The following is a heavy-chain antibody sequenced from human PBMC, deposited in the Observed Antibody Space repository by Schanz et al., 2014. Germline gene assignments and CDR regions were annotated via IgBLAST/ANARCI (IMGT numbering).Heavy chain of an antibody. D-gene: IGHD2-2*01. CDR1: GITFSSHS. CDR3: ARESSNDIVLVPGAVFDH. J-gene: IGHJ4*02. CDR2: ISSRSSHI. Sequence: EVQLLESGGGLVQPGGSLRLSCEASGITFSSHSFNWVRQAPGKGLEWVSSISSRSSHIYYADSVKGRFTVSRDNAKNTVYLQMNSLRPGDTAVYYCARESSNDIVLVPGAVFDHWGQGILXTVSS. V-gene: IGHV3-21*02.